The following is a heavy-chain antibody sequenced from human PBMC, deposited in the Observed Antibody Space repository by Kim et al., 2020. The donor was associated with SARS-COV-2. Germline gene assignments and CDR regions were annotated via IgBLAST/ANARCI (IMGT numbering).Heavy chain of an antibody. Sequence: KFQGRVTITADESTSTAYMELSSLRSEDTAVYYCARGGPGDYDSTNYMDVWGKGTTVTVSS. D-gene: IGHD3-22*01. CDR3: ARGGPGDYDSTNYMDV. V-gene: IGHV1-69*01. J-gene: IGHJ6*03.